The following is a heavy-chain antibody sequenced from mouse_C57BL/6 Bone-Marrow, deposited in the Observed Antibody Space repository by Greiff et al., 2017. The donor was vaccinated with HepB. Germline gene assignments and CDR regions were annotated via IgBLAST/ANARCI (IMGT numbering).Heavy chain of an antibody. J-gene: IGHJ3*01. D-gene: IGHD2-2*01. CDR2: IYPGSGNT. CDR3: ARGGVTVTRSEFAY. CDR1: GYTFTDYY. Sequence: VKLQESGAELVRPGASVKLSCKASGYTFTDYYINWVKQRPGQGLEWIARIYPGSGNTYYNEKFKGKATLTAEKSSSTAYMQLSSLTSEDSAVYFCARGGVTVTRSEFAYWGQGTLVTVSA. V-gene: IGHV1-76*01.